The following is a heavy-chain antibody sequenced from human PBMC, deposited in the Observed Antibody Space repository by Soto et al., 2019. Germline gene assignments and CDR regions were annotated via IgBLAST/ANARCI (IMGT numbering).Heavy chain of an antibody. D-gene: IGHD1-26*01. Sequence: QMQLVQSGPEVKKPGTSVKVSCKASGFTFTSSAMQWVRQARGQRLEWIGWIVVGSGKTNYAQKLQERVTITRDMSTSTAYRELSSLRSEDTAVHYCAAGTHSPRPMWELTPYYYYGMDVWGQGTTVTVSS. V-gene: IGHV1-58*02. CDR2: IVVGSGKT. CDR3: AAGTHSPRPMWELTPYYYYGMDV. J-gene: IGHJ6*02. CDR1: GFTFTSSA.